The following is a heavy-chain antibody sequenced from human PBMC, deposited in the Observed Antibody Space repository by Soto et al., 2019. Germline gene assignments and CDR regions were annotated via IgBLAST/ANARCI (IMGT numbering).Heavy chain of an antibody. CDR3: ARLTPSSGWYYGAFDI. CDR1: GDSISSYY. CDR2: IYYSGST. V-gene: IGHV4-59*08. Sequence: SATLSLTCTVSGDSISSYYWRWNRQPPGKGLEWIGYIYYSGSTNYNPSLKSRVTISVDTSKNQFSLKLSSVTAADTAVYYCARLTPSSGWYYGAFDIWGQGTMVT. J-gene: IGHJ3*02. D-gene: IGHD6-19*01.